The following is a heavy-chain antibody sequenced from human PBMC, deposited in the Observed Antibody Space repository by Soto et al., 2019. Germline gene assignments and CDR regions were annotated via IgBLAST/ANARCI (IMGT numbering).Heavy chain of an antibody. CDR2: INAGNGNT. D-gene: IGHD6-19*01. Sequence: ASVKVSCKASGYTFTSYAMHWVRQARGQRLEWMGWINAGNGNTKYSQKFQGRVTITRDTSASTAYMELSSLRSEDTAVYYCARGAVAGRYNWFDPWGQGTLVTVSS. CDR1: GYTFTSYA. V-gene: IGHV1-3*01. CDR3: ARGAVAGRYNWFDP. J-gene: IGHJ5*02.